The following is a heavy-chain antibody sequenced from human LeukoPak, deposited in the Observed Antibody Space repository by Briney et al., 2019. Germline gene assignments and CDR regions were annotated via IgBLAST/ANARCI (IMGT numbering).Heavy chain of an antibody. J-gene: IGHJ6*02. V-gene: IGHV3-30*18. Sequence: GGSLRLSCAASGFTFSSYGMHWVRQAPGKGLEWVAVISYDGSNKYYADSVKGRFTISRDNSKNTLYLQMNSLRAEDTAVYYCAKVIARAVAGYGMDVWGQGTTVTVSS. CDR2: ISYDGSNK. CDR3: AKVIARAVAGYGMDV. CDR1: GFTFSSYG. D-gene: IGHD6-19*01.